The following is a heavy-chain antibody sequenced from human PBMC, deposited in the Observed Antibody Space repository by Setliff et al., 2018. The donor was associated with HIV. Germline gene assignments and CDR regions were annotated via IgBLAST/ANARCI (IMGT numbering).Heavy chain of an antibody. V-gene: IGHV4-39*01. CDR2: IYSSGST. CDR3: ARSVDFGGSWIQDYDGNSVYFDF. CDR1: GGSISSSSYY. D-gene: IGHD6-13*01. Sequence: SETLSLTCTVAGGSISSSSYYWGWIRQPPGKGLEWIGSIYSSGSTYYNPSLKSRVTISLDTSKNQFSLKLTSVTAADTGVYFCARSVDFGGSWIQDYDGNSVYFDFGGQGRLVTASS. J-gene: IGHJ4*02.